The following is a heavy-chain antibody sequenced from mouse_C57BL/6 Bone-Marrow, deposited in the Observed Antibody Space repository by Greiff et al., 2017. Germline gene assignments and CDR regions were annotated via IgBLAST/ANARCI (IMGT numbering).Heavy chain of an antibody. CDR3: ANPPYDYDGARFAY. V-gene: IGHV1-19*01. D-gene: IGHD2-4*01. CDR1: GYTFTDYY. CDR2: INPYNGGT. J-gene: IGHJ3*01. Sequence: EVQLQQSGPVLVKPGASVKMSCKASGYTFTDYYMNWVKQSHGKSLEWIGVINPYNGGTSYNQKFKGKATLTVDKSSSTAYMELNSLTSEDSAFYYCANPPYDYDGARFAYWGQGTLVTVSA.